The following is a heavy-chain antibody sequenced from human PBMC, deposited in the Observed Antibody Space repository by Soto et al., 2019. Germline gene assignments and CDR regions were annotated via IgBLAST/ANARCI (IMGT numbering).Heavy chain of an antibody. D-gene: IGHD3-22*01. CDR3: ARVSGEVVITSTLYYYYDMDV. CDR1: GFTFSSYG. CDR2: IWYDGSNK. V-gene: IGHV3-33*01. Sequence: PGGSLRLSCAASGFTFSSYGMHWVRQAPGKGLEWVAVIWYDGSNKYYADSVKGRFTISRDNSKNTLYLQMNSLRAEDTAVYYCARVSGEVVITSTLYYYYDMDVWGKGTTVTVYS. J-gene: IGHJ6*04.